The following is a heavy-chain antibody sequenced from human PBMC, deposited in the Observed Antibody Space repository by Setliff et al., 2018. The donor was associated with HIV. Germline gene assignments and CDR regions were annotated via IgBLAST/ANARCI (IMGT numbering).Heavy chain of an antibody. V-gene: IGHV3-74*01. CDR3: ASSNVVVVTASVSDASDL. CDR2: TNSDGTTT. CDR1: GFTFTNYW. D-gene: IGHD2-21*02. Sequence: PGGSLRLSCAASGFTFTNYWMHWVRQAPGKGLMWVSRTNSDGTTTTYADSVKGRFTISRDNAKSTLYLQMNSLRADDTAIYYCASSNVVVVTASVSDASDLWGQGTVVTVSS. J-gene: IGHJ3*01.